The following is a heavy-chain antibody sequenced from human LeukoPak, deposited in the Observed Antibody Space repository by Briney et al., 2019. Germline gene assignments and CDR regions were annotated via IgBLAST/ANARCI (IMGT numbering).Heavy chain of an antibody. Sequence: SETLSLTSTVSGGSISGYYWSWIRQPPGKGLQWIGYIYTNENTKYSPSLQSRVTMSVDTSKNQFSLKLTSVTAADTAVYYCVRQAYYSESGSWTSFDYWGQGTLVPVSS. CDR1: GGSISGYY. J-gene: IGHJ4*02. CDR2: IYTNENT. CDR3: VRQAYYSESGSWTSFDY. V-gene: IGHV4-4*09. D-gene: IGHD3-10*01.